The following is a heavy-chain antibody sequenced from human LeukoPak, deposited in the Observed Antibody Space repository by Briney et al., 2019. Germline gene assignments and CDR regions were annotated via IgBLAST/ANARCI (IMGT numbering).Heavy chain of an antibody. Sequence: GASVKVSCTVSGYTLTELSMHWVRQAPGKGLEWRGDFDPEDGETIYAQKFQGRVTMTEDTSTDTAYMELSSLRSEDTAVYYCATARVTMVRGVTTGFDYWGQGTLVTVSS. CDR3: ATARVTMVRGVTTGFDY. CDR1: GYTLTELS. D-gene: IGHD3-10*01. CDR2: FDPEDGET. V-gene: IGHV1-24*01. J-gene: IGHJ4*02.